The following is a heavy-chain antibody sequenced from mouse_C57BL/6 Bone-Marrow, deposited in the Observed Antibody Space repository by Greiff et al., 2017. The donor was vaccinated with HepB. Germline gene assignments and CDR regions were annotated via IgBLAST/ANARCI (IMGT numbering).Heavy chain of an antibody. V-gene: IGHV2-2*01. CDR2: IWSGGST. D-gene: IGHD2-4*01. Sequence: VKLMQSGPGLVQPSQSLSITCTVSGFSLTSYGVHWVRQSPGKGLEWLGVIWSGGSTDYNAAFISRLSISKDNSKSQVFFKMNSLQADDTAIYYCARNFGDYDVGAYYFDYWGQGTTLTVSS. J-gene: IGHJ2*01. CDR3: ARNFGDYDVGAYYFDY. CDR1: GFSLTSYG.